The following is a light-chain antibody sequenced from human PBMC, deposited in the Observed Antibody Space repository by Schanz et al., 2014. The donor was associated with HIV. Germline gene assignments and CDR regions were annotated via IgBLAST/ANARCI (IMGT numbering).Light chain of an antibody. V-gene: IGKV3D-20*02. CDR2: DAS. CDR3: QQRDTWPLT. Sequence: EIELTQSPGTLSLSPGERATLSCRASQSVSSSYLAWYQQKPGQAPRLLIYDASNRATGIPARFSGSGFETDFTLTISSLEPEDSAVYYCQQRDTWPLTFGGGTKVEIK. CDR1: QSVSSSY. J-gene: IGKJ4*01.